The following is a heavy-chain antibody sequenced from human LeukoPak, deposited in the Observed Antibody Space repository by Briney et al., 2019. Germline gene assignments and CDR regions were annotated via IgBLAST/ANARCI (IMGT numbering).Heavy chain of an antibody. CDR3: ARVLCDTTRCHWDNWFDP. V-gene: IGHV1-46*01. D-gene: IGHD2-2*01. Sequence: GASVKVSCKASGYTFISNYTHWLRQSPGQGLEWMGIINPNGGSATYSQKFQDRVTMTRDTSTSTVYMELSSLTSEDTAVYYCARVLCDTTRCHWDNWFDPWGQGTLVTVSS. CDR2: INPNGGSA. CDR1: GYTFISNY. J-gene: IGHJ5*02.